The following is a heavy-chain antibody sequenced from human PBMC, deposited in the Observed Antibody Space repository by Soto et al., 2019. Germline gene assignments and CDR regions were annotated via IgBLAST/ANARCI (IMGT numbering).Heavy chain of an antibody. V-gene: IGHV4-39*07. D-gene: IGHD2-8*02. CDR2: VYYNGNT. J-gene: IGHJ4*02. CDR3: ARDKITGLFDY. Sequence: SETLCVTCTVSGVSTSSSVYQWVWIRQPPGKGLEWIGNVYYNGNTYYNPSLMSRLTISVDTSKNQFSLKLTSVTAADTAVYYCARDKITGLFDYWGQGTLVTVSS. CDR1: GVSTSSSVYQ.